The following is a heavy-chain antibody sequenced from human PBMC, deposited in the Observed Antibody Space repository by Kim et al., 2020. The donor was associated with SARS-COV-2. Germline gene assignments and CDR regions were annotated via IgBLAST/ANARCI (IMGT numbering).Heavy chain of an antibody. CDR3: ARGQERWLQLGDC. D-gene: IGHD4-4*01. J-gene: IGHJ4*01. CDR2: ISYDGSNT. V-gene: IGHV3-30-3*01. CDR1: GFNFNDYA. Sequence: GGSLRLSCAASGFNFNDYAMHWVRQAPGKGLEWVAVISYDGSNTYYADSVKGRFTISRDNSKKSLYLQMNSLRVDDTAVYYCARGQERWLQLGDCWGHGTLVTVSS.